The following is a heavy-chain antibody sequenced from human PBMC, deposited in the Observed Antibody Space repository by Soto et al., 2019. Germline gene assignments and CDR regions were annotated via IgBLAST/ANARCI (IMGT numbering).Heavy chain of an antibody. J-gene: IGHJ6*02. Sequence: EVQLVESGGGLVKPGGALRLSCEASGFTFSGDAMNWVRQSPGKGLEWVSSISTTSTYIYYADSVKGRFTISRDNANNSLHLQMTDLKDEDTAVYYCARDYVRDVWGQRPTVTVSS. CDR1: GFTFSGDA. CDR2: ISTTSTYI. CDR3: ARDYVRDV. V-gene: IGHV3-21*01.